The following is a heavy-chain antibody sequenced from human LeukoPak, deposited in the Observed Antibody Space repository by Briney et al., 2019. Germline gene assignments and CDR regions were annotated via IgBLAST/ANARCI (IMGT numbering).Heavy chain of an antibody. V-gene: IGHV3-64*01. Sequence: SGGSLRLSCAASGFTFSSYAMHWVRQAPGKGLEYVSAISSNGGSTYYANSVKGRFTTSRDNSKNTLYLQMGSLRAEDMAVYYCAFFSGYDNGFDYWGQGTLVTVSS. D-gene: IGHD5-12*01. J-gene: IGHJ4*02. CDR1: GFTFSSYA. CDR3: AFFSGYDNGFDY. CDR2: ISSNGGST.